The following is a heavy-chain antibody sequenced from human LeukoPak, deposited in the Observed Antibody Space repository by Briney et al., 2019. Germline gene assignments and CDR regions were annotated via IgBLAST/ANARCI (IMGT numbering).Heavy chain of an antibody. Sequence: PSETLSLTCTVSGGSISSYYWSWIRQPPGKGLEWIGYIYYSGSTNYNPSLKSRVTISVDTPKNQFSLKLSSVTAADTAVYYCARFLEGTFDYWGQGTLVTVSS. CDR2: IYYSGST. D-gene: IGHD3-3*01. CDR1: GGSISSYY. CDR3: ARFLEGTFDY. V-gene: IGHV4-59*08. J-gene: IGHJ4*02.